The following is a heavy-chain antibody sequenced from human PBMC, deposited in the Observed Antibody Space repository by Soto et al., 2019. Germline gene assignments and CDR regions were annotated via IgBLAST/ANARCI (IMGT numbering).Heavy chain of an antibody. CDR3: ARVGRRDFWSGYLSYYYYGMDV. CDR1: GFTFSSYA. J-gene: IGHJ6*02. Sequence: QVQLVESGGGVVQPGRSLRLSCAASGFTFSSYAMHWVRQAPGKGLEWVAVISYDGSNKYYADSVKGRFTISRDNSKNTLYLQMNSLRAEDTAVYYCARVGRRDFWSGYLSYYYYGMDVWGQGTTVTVSS. V-gene: IGHV3-30-3*01. D-gene: IGHD3-3*01. CDR2: ISYDGSNK.